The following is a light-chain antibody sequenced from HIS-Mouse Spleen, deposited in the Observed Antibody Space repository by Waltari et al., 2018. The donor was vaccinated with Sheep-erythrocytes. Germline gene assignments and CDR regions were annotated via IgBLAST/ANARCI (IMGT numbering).Light chain of an antibody. V-gene: IGKV1-33*01. CDR1: QDISNY. CDR3: QQYDNLPYT. CDR2: DAS. Sequence: IQMTQSPSSLSASVGDRVTITCQASQDISNYLNWYQQKQGKAPKLLIYDASNLETGVPSRFSGSGSGTDFTFTISSLQTEDIATYYCQQYDNLPYTFGQGTKLQIK. J-gene: IGKJ2*01.